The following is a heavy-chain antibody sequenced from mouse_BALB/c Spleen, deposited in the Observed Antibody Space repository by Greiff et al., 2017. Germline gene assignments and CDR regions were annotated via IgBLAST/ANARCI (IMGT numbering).Heavy chain of an antibody. J-gene: IGHJ4*01. Sequence: EVQLVESGGGLVQPGGSLNLSCAASGFDFSRYWMSWARQAPGKGQEWIGEINPGSSTINYTPSLKDKFIISRDNAKNTLYLQMSKVRSEDTALYYCARLGPYYAMDYWGQGTSVTVSS. CDR3: ARLGPYYAMDY. CDR2: INPGSSTI. V-gene: IGHV4-2*02. CDR1: GFDFSRYW.